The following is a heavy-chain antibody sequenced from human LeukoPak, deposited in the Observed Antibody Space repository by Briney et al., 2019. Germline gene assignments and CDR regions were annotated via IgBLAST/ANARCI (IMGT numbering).Heavy chain of an antibody. D-gene: IGHD1-1*01. V-gene: IGHV4-61*01. CDR1: GGSVSTDSSY. CDR2: NDRGGT. CDR3: ARDTYNWNDYYYYGMGV. Sequence: SETLSLTCAVSGGSVSTDSSYWNWIRQTPGKGLGWIGYNDRGGTNYNPSLKSRVTISIDTSKNQFSLKVTSVTAEDTAVYYCARDTYNWNDYYYYGMGVWGKGTTVTVSS. J-gene: IGHJ6*04.